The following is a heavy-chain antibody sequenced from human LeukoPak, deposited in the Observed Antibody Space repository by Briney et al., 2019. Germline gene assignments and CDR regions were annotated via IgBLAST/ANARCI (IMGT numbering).Heavy chain of an antibody. Sequence: ASVKVSCKASGYTFTSYGISWVRQAPGQGLEWMGWISAYNGNTNYAQKLQGRVTMTTDTSTSTAYMELRSLRAEDTAVYYCAREWFPHFFDYWGQGTLVTVSS. D-gene: IGHD3-10*01. CDR3: AREWFPHFFDY. CDR2: ISAYNGNT. J-gene: IGHJ4*02. V-gene: IGHV1-18*01. CDR1: GYTFTSYG.